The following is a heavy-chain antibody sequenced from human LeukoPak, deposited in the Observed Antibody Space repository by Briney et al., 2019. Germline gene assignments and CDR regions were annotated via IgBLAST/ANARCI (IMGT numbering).Heavy chain of an antibody. CDR2: IFYSGIT. CDR1: GGSISSSSHY. CDR3: ARRDRKGNSGEGFAY. V-gene: IGHV4-39*01. J-gene: IGHJ4*02. D-gene: IGHD4-23*01. Sequence: SETLSLTCTVSGGSISSSSHYWNWIRQPPGKGLEWIGGIFYSGITDYNPSLKGQVTISVDTSKSQFSLKLSSVTAADTALYYCARRDRKGNSGEGFAYWGQGMVVTVSS.